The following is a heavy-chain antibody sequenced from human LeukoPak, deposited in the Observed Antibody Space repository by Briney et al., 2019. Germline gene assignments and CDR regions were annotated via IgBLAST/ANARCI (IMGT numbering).Heavy chain of an antibody. CDR1: GGSISSSSYY. J-gene: IGHJ5*02. Sequence: LSLTCTVSGGSISSSSYYWGWIRQAPGKGLEWVSYISSSGSTIYYADSVKGRFTISRDNAKNSLYLQMNSLRAEDTAVYYCARLSDGDYEDGWFDPWGQGTLVTVSS. D-gene: IGHD4-17*01. CDR2: ISSSGSTI. CDR3: ARLSDGDYEDGWFDP. V-gene: IGHV3-11*04.